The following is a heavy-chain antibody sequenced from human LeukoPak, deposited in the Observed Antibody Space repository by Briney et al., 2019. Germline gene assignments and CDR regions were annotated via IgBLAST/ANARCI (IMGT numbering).Heavy chain of an antibody. J-gene: IGHJ4*02. CDR3: AEDLAYYYDSSGPIDY. CDR2: ISSNGGST. V-gene: IGHV3-64D*06. D-gene: IGHD3-22*01. CDR1: GFTFSSYA. Sequence: GGSLRLPCSASGFTFSSYAMHWVRQAPGKGLEYVSAISSNGGSTYYADSVKGRFTISRDNSKNTLYLQMSSLRAEDTAVYYCAEDLAYYYDSSGPIDYWGQGTLVTVSS.